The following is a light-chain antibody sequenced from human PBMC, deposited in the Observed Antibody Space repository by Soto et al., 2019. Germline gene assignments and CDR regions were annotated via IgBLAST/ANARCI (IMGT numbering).Light chain of an antibody. CDR1: QSVSSY. J-gene: IGKJ2*01. CDR2: DAS. Sequence: EIVLTQSPATLSLSPGERATLSCRASQSVSSYLAWYQQKPGQAPRLLIYDASNRATGIPARFSGSGSGTDFSHTISKLEPEDFAVYYCQQRSNWPPGYTFGQGTKLEIK. CDR3: QQRSNWPPGYT. V-gene: IGKV3-11*01.